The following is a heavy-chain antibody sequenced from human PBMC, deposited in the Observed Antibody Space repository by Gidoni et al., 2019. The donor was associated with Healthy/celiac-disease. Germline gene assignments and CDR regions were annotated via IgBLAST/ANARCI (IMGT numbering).Heavy chain of an antibody. V-gene: IGHV3-23*01. CDR1: GFTFSSYA. J-gene: IGHJ4*02. CDR2: ISGSGGST. CDR3: AKDTYYDFWSGYYTDYFDY. Sequence: EVQLLESGGGLVQPGGSLRLSCAASGFTFSSYAMSWVRQAPGKGLEWVSAISGSGGSTYYADSVKGRFTISRDNSKNTLYLQMNSLRAEDTAVYYCAKDTYYDFWSGYYTDYFDYWGQGTLVTVSS. D-gene: IGHD3-3*01.